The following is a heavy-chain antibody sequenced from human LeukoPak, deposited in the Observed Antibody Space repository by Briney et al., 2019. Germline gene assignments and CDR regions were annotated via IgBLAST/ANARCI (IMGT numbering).Heavy chain of an antibody. Sequence: GGSLRLSCAASGFSLSSYWMHWVRQAPGQGLVWVSRLSSDGSSTNYADSVKGRFTIFRDNSKNTLYLQMNSLRVEDTALYYCARDKSGGAGDYWGQGTLVTVSS. CDR1: GFSLSSYW. V-gene: IGHV3-74*01. D-gene: IGHD3-16*01. J-gene: IGHJ4*02. CDR2: LSSDGSST. CDR3: ARDKSGGAGDY.